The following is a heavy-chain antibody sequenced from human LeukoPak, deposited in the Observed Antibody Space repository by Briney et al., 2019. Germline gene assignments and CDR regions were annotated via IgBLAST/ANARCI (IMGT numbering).Heavy chain of an antibody. Sequence: SETLSLTCTVSGYSISSGYSWGWIRQSPGKGLEWIGSIYHSGSTYYNPSLKSRVTISVDTSKNQFSLKLSSVTAADTAVYYCARDEHGDYGGPDYWGQGTLVTVSS. V-gene: IGHV4-38-2*02. CDR1: GYSISSGYS. D-gene: IGHD4-17*01. J-gene: IGHJ4*02. CDR3: ARDEHGDYGGPDY. CDR2: IYHSGST.